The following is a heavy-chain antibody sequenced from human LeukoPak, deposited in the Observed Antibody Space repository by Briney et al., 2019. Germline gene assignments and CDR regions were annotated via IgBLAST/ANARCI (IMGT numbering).Heavy chain of an antibody. CDR3: ARLRMGSSGYPEYFEH. CDR1: GDSISSHF. D-gene: IGHD3-22*01. J-gene: IGHJ1*01. CDR2: IHYTGST. Sequence: SETLSLTCTVSGDSISSHFWSWIRQPPGKGLEWIGCIHYTGSTNYNPSLKSRVTISVDTSKNQLSLRLSSVTAADTAVYYCARLRMGSSGYPEYFEHWGQGTLVTVSS. V-gene: IGHV4-59*08.